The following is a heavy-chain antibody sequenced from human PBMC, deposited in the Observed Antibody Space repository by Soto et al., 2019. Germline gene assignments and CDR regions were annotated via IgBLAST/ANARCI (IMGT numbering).Heavy chain of an antibody. V-gene: IGHV1-2*04. CDR2: INPNSGST. Sequence: GASVKVSCKASGGTFSSYAISWVRQAPGQGLEWMGWINPNSGSTNYAQKFQGWVTMTRDTSISTAYMELSRLRSDDTAVYYCARDNSIAARPHFDYWGQGTLVTVSS. CDR3: ARDNSIAARPHFDY. D-gene: IGHD6-6*01. J-gene: IGHJ4*02. CDR1: GGTFSSYA.